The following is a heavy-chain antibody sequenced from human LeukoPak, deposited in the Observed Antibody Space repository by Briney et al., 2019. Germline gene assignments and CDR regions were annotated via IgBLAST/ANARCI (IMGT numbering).Heavy chain of an antibody. V-gene: IGHV5-51*01. D-gene: IGHD2-15*01. J-gene: IGHJ4*02. Sequence: GESLKISCKGSGYSFTSYWIGWVRQMPGKGLEWMGIVYPVDSDTRYSPSSQGQVPISADKSISTAYLQWSSLKASDTAMYYCTRQVQYCSGGTCKAYYFDYWGQGTLVTVSS. CDR3: TRQVQYCSGGTCKAYYFDY. CDR1: GYSFTSYW. CDR2: VYPVDSDT.